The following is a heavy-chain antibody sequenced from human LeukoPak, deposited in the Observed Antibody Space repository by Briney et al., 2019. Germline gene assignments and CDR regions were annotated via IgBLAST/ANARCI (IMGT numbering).Heavy chain of an antibody. V-gene: IGHV4-59*01. CDR3: ARAKPGGWFDY. CDR2: IYYSGST. Sequence: SETLSLTCTVSGGSISSYYWSWIRQPPGKGLEWIGYIYYSGSTNYNPSLKSRVTISVDTSKNQFSLKLSSVTAADTAVYYCARAKPGGWFDYWGQGTLVTVSS. D-gene: IGHD6-19*01. J-gene: IGHJ4*02. CDR1: GGSISSYY.